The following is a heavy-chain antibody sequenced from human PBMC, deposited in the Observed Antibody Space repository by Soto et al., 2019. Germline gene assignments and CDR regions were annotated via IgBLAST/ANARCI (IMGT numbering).Heavy chain of an antibody. CDR1: GYTFNEYY. V-gene: IGHV1-2*02. CDR2: INPNSGGT. D-gene: IGHD3-10*01. Sequence: QVQLVQSGAEVKKPGASVKVSCKTSGYTFNEYYIHWMRQVPGQGPEWMGWINPNSGGTKFAKKFQGGITMTSDTSISTAYMELSRLRSDDTAVYSCARRLGGGGDYFYGMDVWGQGTAVTVSS. J-gene: IGHJ6*02. CDR3: ARRLGGGGDYFYGMDV.